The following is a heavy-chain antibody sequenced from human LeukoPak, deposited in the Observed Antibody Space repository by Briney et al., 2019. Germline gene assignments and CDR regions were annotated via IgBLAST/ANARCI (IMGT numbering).Heavy chain of an antibody. V-gene: IGHV4-38-2*02. CDR2: IYHSGKS. CDR1: GYSISSGYY. J-gene: IGHJ4*02. CDR3: ARQLGYYDRSGYYRPSTFDY. Sequence: KPSETLSLTCSVSGYSISSGYYWDWIRQPPGQGLEWIASIYHSGKSYYNPSLESRVTISVDTSKNQFSLKLSSVTAADTAVYYCARQLGYYDRSGYYRPSTFDYWGQGTLVTVSS. D-gene: IGHD3-22*01.